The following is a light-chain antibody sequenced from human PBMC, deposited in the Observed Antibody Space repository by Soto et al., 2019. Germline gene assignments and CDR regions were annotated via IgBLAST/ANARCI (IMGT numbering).Light chain of an antibody. Sequence: DIVMTQSPDSLAVSLGERATINCKSSQSVLYSSNNENYLAWYQQKPGQPPKLLIYWASTRASGVPDRFSGSGSGTDFTLTISSLQADDVAVYYCQQYYITPRTFGQGTKVEIK. CDR3: QQYYITPRT. J-gene: IGKJ1*01. CDR1: QSVLYSSNNENY. CDR2: WAS. V-gene: IGKV4-1*01.